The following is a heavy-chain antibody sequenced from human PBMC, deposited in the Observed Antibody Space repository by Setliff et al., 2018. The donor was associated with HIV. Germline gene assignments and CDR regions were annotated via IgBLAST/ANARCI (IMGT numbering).Heavy chain of an antibody. D-gene: IGHD6-13*01. V-gene: IGHV3-33*01. CDR2: IWFDGSQE. CDR3: ARGSSWHTFDY. Sequence: PGGSLRLSCAASGFAFSNYAMHWVRQAPGMGLEWVGVIWFDGSQEYYADSVKGRFTISRDNSKNTLFLQMNRLTVEDTAVYYCARGSSWHTFDYWGQGTPVTVSS. J-gene: IGHJ4*02. CDR1: GFAFSNYA.